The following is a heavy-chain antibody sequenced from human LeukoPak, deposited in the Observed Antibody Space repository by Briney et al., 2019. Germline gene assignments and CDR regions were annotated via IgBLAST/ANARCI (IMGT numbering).Heavy chain of an antibody. D-gene: IGHD4-17*01. CDR3: ARPDYGASGDY. J-gene: IGHJ4*02. CDR2: MNIDGSEK. CDR1: GFTFSNAW. V-gene: IGHV3-7*01. Sequence: GGSLRLSCAASGFTFSNAWMNWVRQAPGKRLEWVANMNIDGSEKYYADSVKGRFTISRDNARNSVYLQMNSLRVEDTAVYYCARPDYGASGDYWGQGTLVTVSS.